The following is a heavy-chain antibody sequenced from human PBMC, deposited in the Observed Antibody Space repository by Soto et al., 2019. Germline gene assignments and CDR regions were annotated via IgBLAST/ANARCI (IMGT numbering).Heavy chain of an antibody. CDR2: ISGSGGST. D-gene: IGHD3-22*01. Sequence: GGSLRLSCAASGFTFSSYAMSWVRQAPGKGLEWVSAISGSGGSTYYADSVKGRFTISRDNSKNTLYLQMNSLRAEDTAVYYCARASRNYYDSSGYLYYFDYWGQGTLVTVSS. V-gene: IGHV3-23*01. CDR1: GFTFSSYA. CDR3: ARASRNYYDSSGYLYYFDY. J-gene: IGHJ4*02.